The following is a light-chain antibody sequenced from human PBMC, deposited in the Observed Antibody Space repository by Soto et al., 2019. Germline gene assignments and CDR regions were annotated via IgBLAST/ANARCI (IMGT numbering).Light chain of an antibody. Sequence: EISMTQFPAILSASPGGGATLSCRAAQDVTTNFAWYQLRRGQPPRLLIYDISTRATGVPARFSGSGSGTEFTLTISSLEPEDFAVYYCQQRSNWPPITFGQGTRLE. CDR3: QQRSNWPPIT. CDR1: QDVTTN. J-gene: IGKJ5*01. CDR2: DIS. V-gene: IGKV3-11*01.